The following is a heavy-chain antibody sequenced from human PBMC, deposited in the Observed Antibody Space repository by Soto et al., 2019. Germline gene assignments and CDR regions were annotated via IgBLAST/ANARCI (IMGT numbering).Heavy chain of an antibody. Sequence: SETLSLTCTVSGGSISSYYWSWIRQPPGKGLEWIGYIYYSGSTNYNPSLKSRVTISVDTSKNQFSLKLSSVTAADTAVYYCARESPNGDIDYWGQGTLVTVSS. V-gene: IGHV4-59*01. CDR2: IYYSGST. J-gene: IGHJ4*02. CDR1: GGSISSYY. CDR3: ARESPNGDIDY. D-gene: IGHD4-17*01.